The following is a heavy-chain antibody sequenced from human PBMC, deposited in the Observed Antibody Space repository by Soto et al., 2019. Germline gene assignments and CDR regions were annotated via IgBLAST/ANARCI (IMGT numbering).Heavy chain of an antibody. D-gene: IGHD6-13*01. J-gene: IGHJ6*02. CDR2: IIPIFGTA. CDR3: ARDRDIAAAGAYYYYGMDV. CDR1: GGTFSSYA. V-gene: IGHV1-69*13. Sequence: SVKVSCKASGGTFSSYAISWVRQATGQGLEWMGGIIPIFGTANYAQKFQGRVTITADESTSTAYMELSSLRSEDTAVYYCARDRDIAAAGAYYYYGMDVWGQGTTVTVSS.